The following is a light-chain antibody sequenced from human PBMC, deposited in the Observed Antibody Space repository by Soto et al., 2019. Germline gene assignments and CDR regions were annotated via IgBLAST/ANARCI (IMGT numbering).Light chain of an antibody. V-gene: IGKV1-39*01. CDR2: AAS. CDR1: QSISSY. J-gene: IGKJ2*01. CDR3: QHSYSTPYT. Sequence: DIQMTQSPSSLSASLGDRVTITCRASQSISSYLNWYQQKPGKAPNLLIYAASSLQGGVPSRFSGRGSGTDFTLTISSLQPKDFAAYYCQHSYSTPYTFGQGTKREIK.